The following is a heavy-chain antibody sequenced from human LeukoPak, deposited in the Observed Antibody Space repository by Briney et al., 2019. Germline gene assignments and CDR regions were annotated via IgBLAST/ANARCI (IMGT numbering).Heavy chain of an antibody. CDR1: GFTFSSYS. V-gene: IGHV3-23*01. CDR2: ISGSGGST. J-gene: IGHJ4*02. Sequence: GGSLRLSCAASGFTFSSYSMNWVRQAPGKGLEWVSAISGSGGSTYYADSVKGRFTISRGNSKNTLYLQMNSLRAEDTAVYYCVATVTILDYWGQGTLVTVSS. D-gene: IGHD4-17*01. CDR3: VATVTILDY.